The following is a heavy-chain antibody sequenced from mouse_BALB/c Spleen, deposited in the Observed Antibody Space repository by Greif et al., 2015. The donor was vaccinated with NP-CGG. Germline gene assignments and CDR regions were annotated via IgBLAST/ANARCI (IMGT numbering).Heavy chain of an antibody. CDR3: ARNSRYRYGGAWFAY. V-gene: IGHV2-2*02. Sequence: VQVVESGPGLVQPSQSLSITCTVSGFSFTSHGVHWVRQSPGKGLEWLGVIWSGGSTDYNAAFISRLSISKDNSKSXVFFKMNSLQANDTAIYYCARNSRYRYGGAWFAYWGQGTLVTVSA. D-gene: IGHD2-14*01. CDR2: IWSGGST. CDR1: GFSFTSHG. J-gene: IGHJ3*01.